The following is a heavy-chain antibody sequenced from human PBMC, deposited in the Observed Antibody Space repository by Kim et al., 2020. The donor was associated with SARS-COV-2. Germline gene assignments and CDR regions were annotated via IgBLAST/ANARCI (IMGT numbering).Heavy chain of an antibody. CDR3: ARVVGGANYYYYGMDV. D-gene: IGHD2-15*01. Sequence: DAVKGRFTISRDNAKNSMYLQMNSLRDEDTAVYYCARVVGGANYYYYGMDVWGQGTTVTVSS. V-gene: IGHV3-48*02. J-gene: IGHJ6*02.